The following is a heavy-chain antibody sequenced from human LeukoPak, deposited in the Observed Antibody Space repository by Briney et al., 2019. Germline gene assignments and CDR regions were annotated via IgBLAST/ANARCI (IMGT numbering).Heavy chain of an antibody. CDR3: SSQIWLGELFAHY. CDR2: INSDGSTT. J-gene: IGHJ4*02. CDR1: GFTFSSYW. D-gene: IGHD3-10*01. V-gene: IGHV3-74*01. Sequence: PGGSLRLSCAASGFTFSSYWMHWVPQAPGKGLVWVSRINSDGSTTNYADSVKGRFTISRDNAKNTLYLQMNSLRAEDTAVYYCSSQIWLGELFAHYWGQGTLVTVSS.